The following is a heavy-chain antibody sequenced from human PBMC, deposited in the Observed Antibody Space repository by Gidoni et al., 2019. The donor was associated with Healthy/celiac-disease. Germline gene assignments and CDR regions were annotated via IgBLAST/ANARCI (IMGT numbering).Heavy chain of an antibody. CDR3: ARVRVLWNYYDSSGYYKGWFDP. D-gene: IGHD3-22*01. J-gene: IGHJ5*02. V-gene: IGHV4-34*01. CDR1: GGSFSGYY. CDR2: INHSGST. Sequence: QVQLQQWGAGLLKPSETLSLTCAVYGGSFSGYYWSWIRQPPGKGLEWIGEINHSGSTNYNPSLKSRVTISVDTSKNQFSLKLSSVTAADTAVYYCARVRVLWNYYDSSGYYKGWFDPWGQGTLVTVSS.